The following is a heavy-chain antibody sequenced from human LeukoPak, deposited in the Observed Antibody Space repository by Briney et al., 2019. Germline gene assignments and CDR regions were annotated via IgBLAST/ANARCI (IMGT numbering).Heavy chain of an antibody. CDR1: GFTFSSYE. CDR2: ISSSGSTI. J-gene: IGHJ4*02. CDR3: ARVQAPTYDSSGYYSY. V-gene: IGHV3-48*03. D-gene: IGHD3-22*01. Sequence: GGSQRLSCAASGFTFSSYEMNWVRQAPGKGLEWVSYISSSGSTIYYADSVKGRFTISRDNAKNSLYPQMNSLRAEDTAVYYCARVQAPTYDSSGYYSYWGQGTVITVSS.